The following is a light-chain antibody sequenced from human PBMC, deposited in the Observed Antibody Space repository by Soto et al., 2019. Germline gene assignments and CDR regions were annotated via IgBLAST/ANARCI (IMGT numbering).Light chain of an antibody. V-gene: IGKV3-11*01. CDR1: QSVGGH. Sequence: EIVFTQSPATLSLSPGERATLSCRASQSVGGHLAWYQQKPGQAPRLLIYDASDRATGIPARFSGSGSETDFTLTISSLEPDDFAVYYCQQRNNWPPSTTFGQGTRLEIK. CDR2: DAS. J-gene: IGKJ5*01. CDR3: QQRNNWPPSTT.